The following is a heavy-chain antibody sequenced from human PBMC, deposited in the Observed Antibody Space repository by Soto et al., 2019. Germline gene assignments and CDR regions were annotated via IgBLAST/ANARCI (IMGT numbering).Heavy chain of an antibody. CDR3: ARSSGYYCGDD. CDR2: INAGNGNT. J-gene: IGHJ4*02. D-gene: IGHD3-22*01. V-gene: IGHV1-3*01. CDR1: GYTFTSYA. Sequence: QVQLVQSGAEVQKAGASVKVSCKASGYTFTSYAMHWVRQAPGQRLEWMGWINAGNGNTKYSQKFQGRVTITRDTSVGTAYMELSSLRSEYTAVYYCARSSGYYCGDDWGAGTLVTVAS.